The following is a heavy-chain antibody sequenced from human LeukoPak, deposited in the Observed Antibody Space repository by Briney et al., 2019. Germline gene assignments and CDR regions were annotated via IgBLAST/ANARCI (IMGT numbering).Heavy chain of an antibody. CDR2: INSNNGGT. D-gene: IGHD6-13*01. CDR3: ARGSSSPVPNFDY. Sequence: GASVKVSCKASGYSFTDYYMHWVRQAPGQGLEWVGWINSNNGGTSYAQKFQGRVTMTRDTSITTAYMELPTLTSDDTAVYYCARGSSSPVPNFDYWGQGILVTASS. CDR1: GYSFTDYY. V-gene: IGHV1-2*02. J-gene: IGHJ4*02.